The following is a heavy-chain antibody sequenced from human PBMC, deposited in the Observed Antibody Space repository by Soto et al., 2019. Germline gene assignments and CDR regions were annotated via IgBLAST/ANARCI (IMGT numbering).Heavy chain of an antibody. J-gene: IGHJ4*02. CDR3: ARGHIVATILDY. V-gene: IGHV3-48*03. D-gene: IGHD5-12*01. CDR1: GFIFSIYE. CDR2: IDHSGTTI. Sequence: GGPLWLSCAAPGFIFSIYEMMWFRTVPGKGLEWVSYIDHSGTTIYYADSVKGRFTISRDNAKNSLFLQMSSLRAEDTAVYYCARGHIVATILDYWGQGTLVTVSS.